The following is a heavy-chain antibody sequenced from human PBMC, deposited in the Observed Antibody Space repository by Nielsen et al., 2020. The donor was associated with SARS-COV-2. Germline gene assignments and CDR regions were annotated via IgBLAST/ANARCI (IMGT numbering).Heavy chain of an antibody. J-gene: IGHJ4*02. D-gene: IGHD5-24*01. CDR2: ISYNGDNK. V-gene: IGHV3-30*04. Sequence: GGSLRLSCAASGFTFSGYAMHWVRQAPGKGLEWVAFISYNGDNKYYADSVKGRFTISRDNSKNTLYLQMNSLRAEDTAVYYCAKELPEEMATIRAFGYWGQGTLVTVSS. CDR3: AKELPEEMATIRAFGY. CDR1: GFTFSGYA.